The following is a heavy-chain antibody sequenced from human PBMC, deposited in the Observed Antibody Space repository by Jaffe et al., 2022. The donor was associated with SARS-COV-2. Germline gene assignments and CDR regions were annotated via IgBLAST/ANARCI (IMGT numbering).Heavy chain of an antibody. CDR3: ARERRMGRFDP. D-gene: IGHD2-8*01. Sequence: QVQLQESGPGLVKPSQTLSLTCTVSGGSISSGSYYWSWIRQPAGKGLEWIGRIYTSGSTNYNPSLKSRVTISVDTSKNQFSLKLSSVTAADTAVYYCARERRMGRFDPWGQGTLVTVSS. CDR2: IYTSGST. J-gene: IGHJ5*02. V-gene: IGHV4-61*02. CDR1: GGSISSGSYY.